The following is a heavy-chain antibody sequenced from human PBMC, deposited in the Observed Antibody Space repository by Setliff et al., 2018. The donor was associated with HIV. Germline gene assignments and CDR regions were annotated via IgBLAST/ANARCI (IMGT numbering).Heavy chain of an antibody. D-gene: IGHD6-19*01. J-gene: IGHJ3*01. V-gene: IGHV4-34*01. Sequence: SETLSLTCTVSGGSISSYYWGWIRQPPGKGLEWIGEIDHSGSTNNNPSLKSRLTISVDTSKEQFSLRLTSLTAADTAVYFCARFSSTGWRRAFDVWGQGTKVTVSS. CDR3: ARFSSTGWRRAFDV. CDR1: GGSISSYY. CDR2: IDHSGST.